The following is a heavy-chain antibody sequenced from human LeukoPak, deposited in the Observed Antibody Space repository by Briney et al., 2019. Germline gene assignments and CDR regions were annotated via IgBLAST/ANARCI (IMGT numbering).Heavy chain of an antibody. CDR2: IKQDGSQT. CDR3: ARASVDY. Sequence: PGGSLRLSCAASGFTFSSYSMNWVRQAPGKGLEWVANIKQDGSQTYYVDSVKGRFTISRDNAKNSLYLQMNNLRVEDAAVYYCARASVDYWGQGILVTVSS. V-gene: IGHV3-7*01. CDR1: GFTFSSYS. D-gene: IGHD4-17*01. J-gene: IGHJ4*02.